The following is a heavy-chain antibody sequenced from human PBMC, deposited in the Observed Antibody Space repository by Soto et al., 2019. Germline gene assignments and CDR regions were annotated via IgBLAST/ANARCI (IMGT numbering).Heavy chain of an antibody. CDR3: ARDRGGYDRLYYYHGMGV. D-gene: IGHD5-12*01. CDR2: ISVSGANT. V-gene: IGHV3-23*01. CDR1: GFKFSSYA. Sequence: PGGSLRLSCVASGFKFSSYALTWVRQAPGKGLEWVSVISVSGANTYYADSVKGRFTISRDNAKNSLYLQMSSLRAEDTAVYYCARDRGGYDRLYYYHGMGVWGQGTTVTVSS. J-gene: IGHJ6*02.